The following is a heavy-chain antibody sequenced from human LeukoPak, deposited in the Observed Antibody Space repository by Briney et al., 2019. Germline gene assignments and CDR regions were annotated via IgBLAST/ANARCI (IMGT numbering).Heavy chain of an antibody. CDR3: ARDPPYSAHYFDD. V-gene: IGHV3-48*03. CDR1: GFTFSRFW. J-gene: IGHJ4*02. D-gene: IGHD1-26*01. Sequence: PGGSLRLSCAASGFTFSRFWMNWVRQAPGKGLEWLSYISSTGTNIYYADSVKGRFTISRDNAKNSLYLQMNSLGAEDTALYYCARDPPYSAHYFDDWGQGTLVTVAS. CDR2: ISSTGTNI.